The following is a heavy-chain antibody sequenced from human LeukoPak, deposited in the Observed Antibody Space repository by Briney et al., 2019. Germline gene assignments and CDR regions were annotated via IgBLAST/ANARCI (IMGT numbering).Heavy chain of an antibody. Sequence: SETLSLTCTVSGGSISSSSYYWGWTRQPPGKGLEWIGSIYYSGSTYYNPSLKSRVTISVDTPKNQFSLKLSSVTAADTAVYYCARETYYYDSSGYPDAFDIWGQGRMVTVSS. CDR2: IYYSGST. CDR1: GGSISSSSYY. V-gene: IGHV4-39*02. J-gene: IGHJ3*02. D-gene: IGHD3-22*01. CDR3: ARETYYYDSSGYPDAFDI.